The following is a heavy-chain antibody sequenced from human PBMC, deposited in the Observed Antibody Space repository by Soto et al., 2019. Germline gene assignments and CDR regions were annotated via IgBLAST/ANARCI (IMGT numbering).Heavy chain of an antibody. D-gene: IGHD1-26*01. J-gene: IGHJ5*02. Sequence: SETLSLTCTVSVGSISSCDYYWSWIRQPPGKGLEWIGYIYYSGSTYYNPSLKSRVTISVDTSKNQFSLKLSSVTAADTAVYYCARDQGAELDPWGQGTLVTVSS. V-gene: IGHV4-30-4*01. CDR1: VGSISSCDYY. CDR2: IYYSGST. CDR3: ARDQGAELDP.